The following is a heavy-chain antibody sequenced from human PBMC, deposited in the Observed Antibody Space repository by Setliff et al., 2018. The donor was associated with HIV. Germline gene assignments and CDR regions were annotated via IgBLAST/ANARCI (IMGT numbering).Heavy chain of an antibody. J-gene: IGHJ4*02. CDR1: GSSFSTYW. Sequence: PGESLKISCKTSGSSFSTYWVGWVRQMPGKGLEWLGILYFGDSDPKYNPSFEGQVTISADKSIKTAFLQWRSLKTSDTAIYYCARGRGGYFGGGRYYNLPYFDSWGQGTLVTGSS. CDR2: LYFGDSDP. CDR3: ARGRGGYFGGGRYYNLPYFDS. V-gene: IGHV5-51*01. D-gene: IGHD2-15*01.